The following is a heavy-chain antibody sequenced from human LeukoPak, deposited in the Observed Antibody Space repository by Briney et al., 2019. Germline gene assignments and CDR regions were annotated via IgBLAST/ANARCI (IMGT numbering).Heavy chain of an antibody. J-gene: IGHJ4*02. V-gene: IGHV3-23*01. Sequence: GGSLRLSCAASGFTFSSYAMTWVRQAPGKGLEWVSDIGGSGGSTYYADSVKGRFTISRDNPKNTLYLQMNSLRAEDTAVYYCAKWGRGSYPEYWGQGTLVTVSS. CDR1: GFTFSSYA. D-gene: IGHD1-26*01. CDR3: AKWGRGSYPEY. CDR2: IGGSGGST.